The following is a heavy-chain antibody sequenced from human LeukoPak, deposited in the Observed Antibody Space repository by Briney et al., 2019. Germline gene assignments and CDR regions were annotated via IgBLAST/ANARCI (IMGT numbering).Heavy chain of an antibody. Sequence: PSETLSLTCAVSGGSISSGGYSWSWIRQPPGKGLKWIGYIYHSGSTYYNPSLKSRVTISVDTSKNQFSLKLSSVTAADTAVYYCARGADFWSGYSKKYYFDYWGQGTLVTVSS. V-gene: IGHV4-30-2*01. D-gene: IGHD3-3*01. CDR2: IYHSGST. J-gene: IGHJ4*02. CDR1: GGSISSGGYS. CDR3: ARGADFWSGYSKKYYFDY.